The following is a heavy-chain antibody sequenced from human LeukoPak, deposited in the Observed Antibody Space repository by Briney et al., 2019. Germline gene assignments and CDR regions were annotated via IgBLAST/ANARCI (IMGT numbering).Heavy chain of an antibody. CDR2: INDDGSFR. J-gene: IGHJ1*01. V-gene: IGHV3-74*01. Sequence: PGGSLRLSYAASGITFSGAWMHWVRQAPGKGLVWVSRINDDGSFRRYANSVKGRFTISRDNAKNTLFLQMDSLRAEDTAVYYCARVSGPGMNEYYHLWGQGTLVTVSS. CDR1: GITFSGAW. D-gene: IGHD3-10*01. CDR3: ARVSGPGMNEYYHL.